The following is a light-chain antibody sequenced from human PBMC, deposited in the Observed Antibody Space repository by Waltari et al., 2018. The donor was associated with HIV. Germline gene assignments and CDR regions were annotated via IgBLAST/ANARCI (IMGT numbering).Light chain of an antibody. CDR1: SGVNVQNYR. Sequence: QAVLTQPFSLSASPGASASLSCTLRSGVNVQNYRIYWYQQRPGSPPRYLLRYKAESDKELGSGIPSRFSGSTDVPANAGNLVISGLQAEDEADDYCMIWYGNIWVFGGGTKLTV. CDR2: YKAESDK. V-gene: IGLV5-45*03. J-gene: IGLJ3*02. CDR3: MIWYGNIWV.